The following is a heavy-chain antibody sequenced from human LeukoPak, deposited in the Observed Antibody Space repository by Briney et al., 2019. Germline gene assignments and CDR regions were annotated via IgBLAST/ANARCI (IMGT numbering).Heavy chain of an antibody. CDR1: GYTFTSYY. V-gene: IGHV1-8*01. CDR3: AREEPIAVAGTVDY. D-gene: IGHD6-19*01. J-gene: IGHJ4*02. CDR2: MNPNSGNT. Sequence: ASVKVSCKASGYTFTSYYIHWVRQATGQGLEWMGWMNPNSGNTGYAQKFQGRVTITRNTSISTAYMELSSLRSEDTAVYYCAREEPIAVAGTVDYWGQGTLVTVSS.